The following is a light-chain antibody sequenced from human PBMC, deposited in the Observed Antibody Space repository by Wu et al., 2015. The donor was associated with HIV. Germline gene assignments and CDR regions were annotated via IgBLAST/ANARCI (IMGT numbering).Light chain of an antibody. V-gene: IGKV1-5*03. J-gene: IGKJ1*01. CDR3: QQYDYRGSLWT. CDR2: KAS. Sequence: DIQMTQSPSTLSASVGDSVIITCRASQSISSWLAWYQQKPGKAPKLLIYKASTLESGVPSRFSGSGSGTEFTLTVSSLQPDDFAVYHCQQYDYRGSLWTFGQGTKVEIK. CDR1: QSISSW.